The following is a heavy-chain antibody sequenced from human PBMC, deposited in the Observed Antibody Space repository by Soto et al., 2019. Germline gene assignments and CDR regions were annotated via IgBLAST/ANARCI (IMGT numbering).Heavy chain of an antibody. V-gene: IGHV3-13*01. CDR3: ARALHYDSSGYYYTAHYYYGMDV. J-gene: IGHJ6*02. CDR1: GFTFSSYD. D-gene: IGHD3-22*01. Sequence: EVQLVESGGGLVQPGGSLRLSCAASGFTFSSYDMHWVRQATGKGLEWVSAIGTAGDTYYPGSVKGRFTIPRENAKNSLYLQMNSLRAGDTAVYYCARALHYDSSGYYYTAHYYYGMDVWGQGTTVTVSS. CDR2: IGTAGDT.